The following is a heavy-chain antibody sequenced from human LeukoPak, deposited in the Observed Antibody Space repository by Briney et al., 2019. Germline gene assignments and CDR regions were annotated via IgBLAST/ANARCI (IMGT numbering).Heavy chain of an antibody. D-gene: IGHD5-12*01. CDR2: IYYSGST. J-gene: IGHJ4*02. V-gene: IGHV4-59*01. Sequence: LSETLSLTCTVSGGSISSYYWSWSRQPPGRGLEWIGYIYYSGSTNYNPSLKSRVTISAYTSKNQFSLKLISVTAADTAVYYCARATLRGIQIDYWGQGTLVTVSS. CDR1: GGSISSYY. CDR3: ARATLRGIQIDY.